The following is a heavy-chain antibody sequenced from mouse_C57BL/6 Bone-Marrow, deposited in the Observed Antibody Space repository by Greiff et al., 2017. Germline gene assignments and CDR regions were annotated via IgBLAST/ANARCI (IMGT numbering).Heavy chain of an antibody. J-gene: IGHJ3*01. V-gene: IGHV14-4*01. Sequence: VQLQQSGAELVRPGASVKLSCTASGFNIKDDYMHWVKQRPEQGLEWIGWIDPENGDTEYASKFQGKATRTADTSSNTAYLQLSSLTSEDTAVYYCTKHPRQLRLAYWGQGTLVTVSA. CDR1: GFNIKDDY. CDR3: TKHPRQLRLAY. CDR2: IDPENGDT. D-gene: IGHD3-2*02.